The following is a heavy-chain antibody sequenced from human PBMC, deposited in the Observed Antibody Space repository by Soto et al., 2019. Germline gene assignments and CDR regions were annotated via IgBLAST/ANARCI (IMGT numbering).Heavy chain of an antibody. CDR3: ARHPISYGGNSLASDFDY. J-gene: IGHJ4*02. Sequence: SETLSLTCTVSAGSVSSGSYYWSWIRQPPGKGLERIGYIYYSGSTNYNPSLKSRVTISVDTSKNQFSLKLSSVTAADTAVYYCARHPISYGGNSLASDFDYWGQGALVTVSS. CDR2: IYYSGST. D-gene: IGHD4-17*01. CDR1: AGSVSSGSYY. V-gene: IGHV4-61*01.